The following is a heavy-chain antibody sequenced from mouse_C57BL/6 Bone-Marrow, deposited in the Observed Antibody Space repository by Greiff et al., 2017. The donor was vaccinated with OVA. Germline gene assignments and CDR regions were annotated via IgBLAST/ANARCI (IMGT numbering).Heavy chain of an antibody. V-gene: IGHV1-82*01. J-gene: IGHJ2*01. Sequence: QVHVKQSGPELVKPGASVKISCKASGYAFSSSWMNWVKQRPGKGLEWIGRIYPGDGDTNYNGKFKGKATLTADKSSSTAYMQLSSLTSEDSAVYFCARLGYYGSSLDYWGQGTTLTVSS. CDR1: GYAFSSSW. CDR3: ARLGYYGSSLDY. D-gene: IGHD1-1*01. CDR2: IYPGDGDT.